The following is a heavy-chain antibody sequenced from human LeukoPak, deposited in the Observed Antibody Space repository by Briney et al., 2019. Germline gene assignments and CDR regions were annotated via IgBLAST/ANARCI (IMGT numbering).Heavy chain of an antibody. Sequence: PGGSLRLSCAASGFTFSGYWMHWVRQAPGKGLVWVSHINSDGSGTTYADSVKGRFTISRDNAKNTLYLQMNSLRADDTAVYFCARRVVAALYDYWGQGTLVTVSS. D-gene: IGHD2-15*01. J-gene: IGHJ4*02. CDR2: INSDGSGT. V-gene: IGHV3-74*01. CDR3: ARRVVAALYDY. CDR1: GFTFSGYW.